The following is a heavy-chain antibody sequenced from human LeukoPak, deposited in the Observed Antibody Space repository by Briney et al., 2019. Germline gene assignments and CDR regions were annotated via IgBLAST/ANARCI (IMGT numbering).Heavy chain of an antibody. Sequence: GGSLRLSCAASGFTFSSYWMYWVRQAPGKGLVWVSRINSDGSITSYADSVKGRFTISRDNAKNTVYLQMNSLRAEDTAVYYCAREAPKYYDDSSGYPDYWVQGTLVTVSS. CDR3: AREAPKYYDDSSGYPDY. CDR2: INSDGSIT. D-gene: IGHD3-22*01. CDR1: GFTFSSYW. J-gene: IGHJ4*02. V-gene: IGHV3-74*01.